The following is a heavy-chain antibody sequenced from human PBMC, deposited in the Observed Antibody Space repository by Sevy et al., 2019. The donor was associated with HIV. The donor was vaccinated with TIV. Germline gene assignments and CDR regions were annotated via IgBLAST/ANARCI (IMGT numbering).Heavy chain of an antibody. J-gene: IGHJ4*02. Sequence: GGSLRLSCSASGFTFSSYEMFWVRQAPGKGLEYISAISTNGGTTYYADSVKGRFTISRDNSKNTLDLQMSSLRPEDTAVYYCVKVPYRSGGGCYSAFDYWGQGTLVTVSS. CDR2: ISTNGGTT. D-gene: IGHD2-15*01. CDR1: GFTFSSYE. V-gene: IGHV3-64D*06. CDR3: VKVPYRSGGGCYSAFDY.